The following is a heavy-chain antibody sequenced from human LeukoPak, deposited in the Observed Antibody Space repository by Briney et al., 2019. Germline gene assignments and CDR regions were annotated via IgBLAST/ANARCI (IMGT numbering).Heavy chain of an antibody. CDR3: ARGTNYDYVWGSYRSPYYYYYYYMDV. CDR1: GGSISSYY. CDR2: IYTSGST. D-gene: IGHD3-16*02. Sequence: SETLSLTCTVSGGSISSYYWSWIRQPAGKGLEWIGRIYTSGSTNYNPSLKSRVTISVDTSKNQFSLKLSSVTAADTAVYYCARGTNYDYVWGSYRSPYYYYYYYMDVWGKGTTVTVSS. V-gene: IGHV4-4*07. J-gene: IGHJ6*03.